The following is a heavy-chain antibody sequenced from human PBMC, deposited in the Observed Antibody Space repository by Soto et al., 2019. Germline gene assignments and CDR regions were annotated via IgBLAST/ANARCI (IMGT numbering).Heavy chain of an antibody. V-gene: IGHV3-66*01. Sequence: EVQLVESGGGVVQPGGSLRLSCAASGFTVSSHYMSWVRQAPGKGLEWVSVIYSGGSTYYADSVKGRCTISRDNSKNTLYLQMNSLRAEDTAVYYCARMGDSSGYSGWFDPWGQGTLVTVSS. J-gene: IGHJ5*02. D-gene: IGHD3-22*01. CDR3: ARMGDSSGYSGWFDP. CDR2: IYSGGST. CDR1: GFTVSSHY.